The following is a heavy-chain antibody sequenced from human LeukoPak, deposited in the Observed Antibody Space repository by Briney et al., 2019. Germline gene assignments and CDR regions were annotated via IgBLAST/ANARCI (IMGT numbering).Heavy chain of an antibody. Sequence: SETLSLTCTVSGGSISSSSYYWGWIRQPPGKGLEWIGSIYYSGSTYYNPSLKSRVTISVDTSKNQFSLKLSSVTAADAAVYYCARARFGESGHYFDYWGQGTLVTVSS. CDR3: ARARFGESGHYFDY. V-gene: IGHV4-39*07. CDR1: GGSISSSSYY. D-gene: IGHD3-10*01. CDR2: IYYSGST. J-gene: IGHJ4*02.